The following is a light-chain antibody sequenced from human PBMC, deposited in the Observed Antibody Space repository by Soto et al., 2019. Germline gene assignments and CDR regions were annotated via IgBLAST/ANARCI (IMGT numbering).Light chain of an antibody. V-gene: IGKV1-5*01. Sequence: DIQMTQSPSTLSASVGDRATITCRASQSISSWLAWYQQKPGKAPKLLIYDASSLESGVPSRFSGSGSGTEFTLTISSLQPDDFAAYYCQQYNSYPLTFGQGTKVEIK. CDR1: QSISSW. J-gene: IGKJ1*01. CDR2: DAS. CDR3: QQYNSYPLT.